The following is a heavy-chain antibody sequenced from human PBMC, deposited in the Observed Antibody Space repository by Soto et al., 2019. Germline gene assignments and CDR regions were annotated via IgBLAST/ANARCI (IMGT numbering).Heavy chain of an antibody. D-gene: IGHD1-20*01. CDR1: GFTFSSYG. J-gene: IGHJ4*02. CDR2: IWYDGSNK. V-gene: IGHV3-33*01. Sequence: GGSLRLSCAASGFTFSSYGMHWVRQAPGKGLEWVAVIWYDGSNKYYADSVKGRFTISRDNSKNTLYLQMNSLRAEDTAVYYCARGDNWNYFDYWGQGTLVTVSS. CDR3: ARGDNWNYFDY.